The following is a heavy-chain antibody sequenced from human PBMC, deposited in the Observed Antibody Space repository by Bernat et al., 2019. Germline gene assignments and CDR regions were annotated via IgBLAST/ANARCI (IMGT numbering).Heavy chain of an antibody. Sequence: EVQLLESGGGLVQPGGSLRLSCAASGFTFSSYDMIWVRQAPGKGLEWVPGISGGGDRTYDADSVKGRFTISRDNSKNTLSLQMNSLGAEDTAVYYCAKILSQVDYYWYGADVWGQGTTVTVSS. CDR2: ISGGGDRT. V-gene: IGHV3-23*01. CDR1: GFTFSSYD. D-gene: IGHD2-15*01. J-gene: IGHJ6*02. CDR3: AKILSQVDYYWYGADV.